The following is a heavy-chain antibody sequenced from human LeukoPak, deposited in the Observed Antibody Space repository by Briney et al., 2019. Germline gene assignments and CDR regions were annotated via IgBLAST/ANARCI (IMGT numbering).Heavy chain of an antibody. CDR1: GFTFSSFA. D-gene: IGHD1-20*01. CDR3: ARDNFQLSKDYYYGMDV. J-gene: IGHJ6*02. Sequence: GGSLRLSCAASGFTFSSFAMHWVRQAPGKGLEWLTVIWYNGANKYYADSVKGRFTISRDNSKNTLYLQMNSLRADDTAVYYCARDNFQLSKDYYYGMDVWGQRTTVTVSS. V-gene: IGHV3-33*01. CDR2: IWYNGANK.